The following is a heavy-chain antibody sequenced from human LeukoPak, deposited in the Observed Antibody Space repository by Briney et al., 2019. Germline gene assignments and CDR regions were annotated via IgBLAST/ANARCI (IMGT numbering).Heavy chain of an antibody. V-gene: IGHV4-4*02. D-gene: IGHD3-10*01. J-gene: IGHJ5*02. CDR1: GGSISNTNW. CDR2: VNLQGST. CDR3: ARVAVYGSGSYYNPLPTYNWFDP. Sequence: SGTLSLTCGVSGGSISNTNWWTWVRQPPGKGLEWIGEVNLQGSTNYNPSLKSRVTVSLDTFKNQFSLKLSSVTAADTAVYYCARVAVYGSGSYYNPLPTYNWFDPWGQGTLVTVSS.